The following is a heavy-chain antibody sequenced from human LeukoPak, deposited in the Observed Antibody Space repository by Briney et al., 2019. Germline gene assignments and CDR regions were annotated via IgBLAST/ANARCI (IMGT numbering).Heavy chain of an antibody. CDR3: ARDSGNYLDAFDI. D-gene: IGHD1-26*01. V-gene: IGHV1-8*03. J-gene: IGHJ3*02. CDR2: MNPNSGNT. CDR1: GYTFTSYD. Sequence: GASVKVSCKASGYTFTSYDINWVRQATGQGLEWMGWMNPNSGNTGYAQKFQGRVTITRNTSISTAYMELSSLRSEDTAVYYCARDSGNYLDAFDIWGQGTMVTVSS.